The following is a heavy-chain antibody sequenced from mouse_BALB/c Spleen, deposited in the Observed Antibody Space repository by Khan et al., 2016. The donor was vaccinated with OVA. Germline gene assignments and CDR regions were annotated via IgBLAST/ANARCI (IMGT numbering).Heavy chain of an antibody. CDR1: GYTFTDYY. CDR3: ARRNYFGYTFAD. V-gene: IGHV1-77*01. J-gene: IGHJ3*01. Sequence: QVQLQQSGAELARPGASVKLSCKASGYTFTDYYINWVKQRTGQGLEWIGEISPGSGDIYYNARFKGKATLTADKSSSTAYMPLSSLTSEASAVYFCARRNYFGYTFADWGQGTLVTVSA. CDR2: ISPGSGDI. D-gene: IGHD1-2*01.